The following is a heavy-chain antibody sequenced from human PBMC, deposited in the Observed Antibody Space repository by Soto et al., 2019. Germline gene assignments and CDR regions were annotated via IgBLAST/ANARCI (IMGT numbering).Heavy chain of an antibody. CDR3: ARVPRGSDYSYGIDV. V-gene: IGHV4-61*08. Sequence: PSETLSLTCTVSGGSVSSGGSYWSWIRQPPGKVLEWIGYIFYSGSTNYNPSLKSRVTITVDTSRNQFSLILISVIAAAPAVHYCARVPRGSDYSYGIDVWGQGTTVTVSS. D-gene: IGHD3-16*01. CDR2: IFYSGST. J-gene: IGHJ6*02. CDR1: GGSVSSGGSY.